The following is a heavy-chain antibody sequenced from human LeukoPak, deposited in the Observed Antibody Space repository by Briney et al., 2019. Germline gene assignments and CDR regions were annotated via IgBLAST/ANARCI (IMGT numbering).Heavy chain of an antibody. J-gene: IGHJ2*01. D-gene: IGHD6-19*01. CDR2: IYYSGST. CDR3: ARDPGVRYSSAWYFDL. Sequence: SETLSLTCTVSGGSISSYYWSWIRQPPGKGLEWIGYIYYSGSTNYNPSLKSRVTISVDTSKNQFSLRLSSVTAADTAVYYCARDPGVRYSSAWYFDLWGRGTLVTVSS. CDR1: GGSISSYY. V-gene: IGHV4-59*01.